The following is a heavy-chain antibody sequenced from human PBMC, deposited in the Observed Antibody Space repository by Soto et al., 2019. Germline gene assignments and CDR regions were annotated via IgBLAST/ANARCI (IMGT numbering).Heavy chain of an antibody. J-gene: IGHJ2*01. CDR2: ISNSSRTI. D-gene: IGHD3-3*01. Sequence: QVQLVDSGGGLVKPGGSLRLVCAASGFSFSDFYMTWIRQAPGKGLEWVSYISNSSRTIYYASSVKGRFTISRDNAKNSMYLQMNRLRARDTAVYYCARVQDFEWAFGLWGRGTLVTVSS. V-gene: IGHV3-11*01. CDR1: GFSFSDFY. CDR3: ARVQDFEWAFGL.